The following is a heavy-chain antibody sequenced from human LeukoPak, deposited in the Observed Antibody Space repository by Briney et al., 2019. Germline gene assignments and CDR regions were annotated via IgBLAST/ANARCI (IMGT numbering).Heavy chain of an antibody. V-gene: IGHV4-59*08. D-gene: IGHD6-13*01. CDR3: ARGLMMAVAGRGEFHY. J-gene: IGHJ4*02. Sequence: NPSETLSLTCSVSGGSISGYYWSWIRQPSGQGLEWIGYIYYSGSTNYNPSLKSRVIISRDTSKNQFSLNLSSVTAADTAVYYCARGLMMAVAGRGEFHYWGQGTLVTVSS. CDR2: IYYSGST. CDR1: GGSISGYY.